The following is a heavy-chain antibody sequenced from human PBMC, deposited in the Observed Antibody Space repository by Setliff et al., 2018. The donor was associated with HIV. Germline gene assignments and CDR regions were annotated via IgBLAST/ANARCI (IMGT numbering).Heavy chain of an antibody. Sequence: SVKVSCKASGFTFSDYYIHWVRQAPGQGLEWMGAIVPILGIANSAQKLQDRVTITTDESTSTAYMELRSLTSEDTAVYYCARDLDEAVKDADNYVPLDLWGQGTLVTVSS. CDR2: IVPILGIA. CDR3: ARDLDEAVKDADNYVPLDL. V-gene: IGHV1-69*10. J-gene: IGHJ5*02. CDR1: GFTFSDYY. D-gene: IGHD3-16*01.